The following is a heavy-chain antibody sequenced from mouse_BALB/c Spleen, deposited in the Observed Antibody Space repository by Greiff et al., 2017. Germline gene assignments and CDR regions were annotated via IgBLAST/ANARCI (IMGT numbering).Heavy chain of an antibody. CDR2: INPGSGGT. V-gene: IGHV1-54*01. Sequence: QVQLQQSGAELVRPGTSVKVSCKASGYAFTNYLIEWVKQRPGQGLEWIGVINPGSGGTNYNEKFKGKATLTADKSSSTAYMQLSSLTSDDSAVYFCARSITTATDYWGQGTTLTVSS. CDR3: ARSITTATDY. J-gene: IGHJ2*01. D-gene: IGHD1-2*01. CDR1: GYAFTNYL.